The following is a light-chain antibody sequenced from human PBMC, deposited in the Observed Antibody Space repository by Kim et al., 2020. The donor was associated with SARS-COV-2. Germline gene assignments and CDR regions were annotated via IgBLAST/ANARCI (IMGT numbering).Light chain of an antibody. Sequence: QSVLTQPPSVSGAPGQRVTISCTGSSSNIGAGYDVHWYQQLPGTAPKLLIYGNSNRPSGVPDRFSGSKSGTSASLAITGLQAEDEAYYYCQSYDSSLSEVFGGGTQLTVL. CDR3: QSYDSSLSEV. CDR2: GNS. CDR1: SSNIGAGYD. V-gene: IGLV1-40*01. J-gene: IGLJ3*02.